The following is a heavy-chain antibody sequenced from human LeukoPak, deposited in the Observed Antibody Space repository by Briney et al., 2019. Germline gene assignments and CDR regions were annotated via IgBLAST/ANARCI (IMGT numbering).Heavy chain of an antibody. CDR3: ARDIIAAAGTNPHY. Sequence: GGSLRLSCAASGFTFSSYWMHWVRQAPGKGLVWVSRINSDGSSTSYADSVKGRFTISRNNAKNTLYLQMNSLRAEDTAVYYCARDIIAAAGTNPHYWGQGTLVTVSS. D-gene: IGHD6-13*01. V-gene: IGHV3-74*01. CDR2: INSDGSST. J-gene: IGHJ4*02. CDR1: GFTFSSYW.